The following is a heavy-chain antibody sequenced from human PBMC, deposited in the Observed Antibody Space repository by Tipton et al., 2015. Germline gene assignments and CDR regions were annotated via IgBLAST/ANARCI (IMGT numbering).Heavy chain of an antibody. V-gene: IGHV4-38-2*02. CDR2: IYHSGST. Sequence: TLSLTCAVSGYSISSGYYWGWIRQPPGKGLEWIGSIYHSGSTYYNPSLKSRVTISVDTSKNQFSLTLNSVTAADTAVYYCARDLEHGMDVWGQGTPVTVSS. J-gene: IGHJ6*02. D-gene: IGHD5-24*01. CDR3: ARDLEHGMDV. CDR1: GYSISSGYY.